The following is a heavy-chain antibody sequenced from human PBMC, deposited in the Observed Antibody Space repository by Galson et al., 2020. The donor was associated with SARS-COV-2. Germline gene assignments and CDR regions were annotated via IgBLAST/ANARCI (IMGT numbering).Heavy chain of an antibody. CDR3: AGYDFWSASYS. Sequence: SETLSLTCTVSGGSVTGTTYYWNWIRQPAGKGLEWIGHIYSSGSANYNPSLKSRATISVDTSKSHFSLKLSSVTAADTAVYYCAGYDFWSASYSWGQGTLVTVSS. D-gene: IGHD3-3*01. V-gene: IGHV4-61*09. CDR2: IYSSGSA. J-gene: IGHJ4*02. CDR1: GGSVTGTTYY.